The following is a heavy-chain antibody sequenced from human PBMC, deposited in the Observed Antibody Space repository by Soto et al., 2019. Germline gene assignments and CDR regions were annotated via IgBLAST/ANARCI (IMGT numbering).Heavy chain of an antibody. Sequence: PGGSLRLSCAASGFTFSSYGMHWVRQAPGKGLEWITVIWFDGSNKYYADSVKGRFTISRDNSKNTLYLQMNSLRAEDTAVYYCARNYYGSGSLLMPGYWGQGTLVTVSS. J-gene: IGHJ4*02. CDR2: IWFDGSNK. V-gene: IGHV3-33*01. CDR1: GFTFSSYG. D-gene: IGHD3-10*01. CDR3: ARNYYGSGSLLMPGY.